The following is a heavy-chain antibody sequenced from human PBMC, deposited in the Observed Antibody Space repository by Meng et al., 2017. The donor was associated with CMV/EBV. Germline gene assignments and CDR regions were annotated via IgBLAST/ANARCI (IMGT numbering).Heavy chain of an antibody. CDR2: ISYDGSNK. Sequence: GESLKISCAASGFTFSSYAMHWVRQAPGKGLEWVAVISYDGSNKYYADSVKGRFTISRDNSKNTLYLQMNSLRAGDTAVYYCARDYKFMITSVDYWGQGTLVTVSS. V-gene: IGHV3-30*04. J-gene: IGHJ4*02. CDR3: ARDYKFMITSVDY. CDR1: GFTFSSYA. D-gene: IGHD3-16*01.